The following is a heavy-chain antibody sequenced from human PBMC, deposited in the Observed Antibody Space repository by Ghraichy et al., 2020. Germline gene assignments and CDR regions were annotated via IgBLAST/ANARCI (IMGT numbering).Heavy chain of an antibody. D-gene: IGHD2-2*02. Sequence: GGSLRLSCAASGFTFSSYWMSWVRQAPGKGLEWVANIKQDGSEKYYVDSVKGRFTISRDNAKNSLYLQMNSLRAEDTAVYYCAREPYCSSTSCYTDYYFDYWGQGTLVTVSS. CDR3: AREPYCSSTSCYTDYYFDY. V-gene: IGHV3-7*01. CDR1: GFTFSSYW. J-gene: IGHJ4*02. CDR2: IKQDGSEK.